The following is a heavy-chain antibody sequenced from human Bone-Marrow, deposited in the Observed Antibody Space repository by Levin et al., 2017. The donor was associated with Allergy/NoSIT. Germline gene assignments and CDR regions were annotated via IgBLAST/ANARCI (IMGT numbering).Heavy chain of an antibody. V-gene: IGHV1-18*01. CDR1: GYTFTSYG. J-gene: IGHJ4*02. D-gene: IGHD3-3*01. Sequence: GESLKISCKAFGYTFTSYGISWVRQAPGQGLEWMGWISAYNGNTNYAQKFQGRVTMTTDTSTSTAYMELRSLRSDDTAVYYCARGGVFGVAVEPDHWGQGTLVTVSS. CDR2: ISAYNGNT. CDR3: ARGGVFGVAVEPDH.